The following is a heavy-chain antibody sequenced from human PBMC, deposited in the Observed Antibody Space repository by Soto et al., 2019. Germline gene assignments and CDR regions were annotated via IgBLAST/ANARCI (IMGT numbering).Heavy chain of an antibody. J-gene: IGHJ4*02. CDR3: AREFLGRFGVDRLDY. D-gene: IGHD3-3*01. CDR1: GYTFSTYA. CDR2: INGGNGNT. V-gene: IGHV1-3*01. Sequence: QVQLLQSGAEVKKPGASVKVSCQAAGYTFSTYAMHWVRQAPGQGLEWMGWINGGNGNTKYSQKFLGRLTVTRDTSAATAYMELSSLTSGDTAVYYCAREFLGRFGVDRLDYWGQGTLVTVSS.